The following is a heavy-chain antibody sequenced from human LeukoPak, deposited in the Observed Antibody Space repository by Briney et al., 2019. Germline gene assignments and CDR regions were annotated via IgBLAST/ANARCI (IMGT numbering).Heavy chain of an antibody. CDR2: IKQDGSET. V-gene: IGHV3-7*01. J-gene: IGHJ4*02. CDR3: ARADFLLAVAGDFDY. CDR1: GFTFSSYW. Sequence: GGSLRLSCAASGFTFSSYWMNWARQAPGKGLEWVANIKQDGSETYYVDSVKGRFTISRDNAKNSLYLQMNSLRAEDTAVYYCARADFLLAVAGDFDYWGQGTRVTVSS. D-gene: IGHD6-19*01.